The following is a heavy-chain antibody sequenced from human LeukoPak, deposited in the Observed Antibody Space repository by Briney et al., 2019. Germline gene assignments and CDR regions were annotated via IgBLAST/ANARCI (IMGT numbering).Heavy chain of an antibody. CDR1: GFTFSSYA. V-gene: IGHV3-23*01. CDR2: ISGSGDNT. D-gene: IGHD5-18*01. CDR3: ARDLAYSRLDY. J-gene: IGHJ4*02. Sequence: GGSLRLSCAASGFTFSSYAMSWVRQAPGKGLEWVSGISGSGDNTYYADSVKGRFTISRDNSKNTLYVQVNSLGTEDTAFYYCARDLAYSRLDYWGQGMLVTVSS.